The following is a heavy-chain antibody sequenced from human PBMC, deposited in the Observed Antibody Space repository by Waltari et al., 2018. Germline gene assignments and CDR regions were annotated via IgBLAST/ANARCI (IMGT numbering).Heavy chain of an antibody. Sequence: QVQLQESGPGLVKPSQTLSLTCTVSGGSISSGGYYWSWIRQHPGKGLEWIGYIYYSGSTYYNPSHKRRVTISVDTSKNQFSLKLSSVTAADTAVYYCAREGSSRTYYYYMDVWGKGTTVTVSS. D-gene: IGHD6-6*01. CDR3: AREGSSRTYYYYMDV. CDR2: IYYSGST. CDR1: GGSISSGGYY. V-gene: IGHV4-31*03. J-gene: IGHJ6*03.